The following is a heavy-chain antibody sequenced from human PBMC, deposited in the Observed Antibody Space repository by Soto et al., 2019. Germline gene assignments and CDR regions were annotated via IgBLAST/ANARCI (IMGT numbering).Heavy chain of an antibody. Sequence: NPSETLSLTCAVHGGSFSGFYWTWIRQPPGKGLEWIGEINHSGSSNYNPPLKSRVTVSLDTSRNQFSLSLNSVTAADTAVYYCARMAGPWYFDLWGRGTLVTVSS. CDR2: INHSGSS. J-gene: IGHJ2*01. CDR3: ARMAGPWYFDL. CDR1: GGSFSGFY. V-gene: IGHV4-34*01.